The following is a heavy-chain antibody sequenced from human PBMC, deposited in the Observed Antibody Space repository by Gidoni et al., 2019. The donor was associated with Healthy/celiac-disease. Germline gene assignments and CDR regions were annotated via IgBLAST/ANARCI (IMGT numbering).Heavy chain of an antibody. V-gene: IGHV3-7*01. D-gene: IGHD6-13*01. CDR2: RKQHGSEK. J-gene: IGHJ5*02. Sequence: EVPLVESGGGWVQPGGFLRLSCTASGFTLSSHWKSWVRQAPGKGLEWVANRKQHGSEKYSLDSVTLRFTISRDTAKNSLYLQMTSLRAEDTAVYYCARDLSIWTLSNPWGQGTLVTVSS. CDR1: GFTLSSHW. CDR3: ARDLSIWTLSNP.